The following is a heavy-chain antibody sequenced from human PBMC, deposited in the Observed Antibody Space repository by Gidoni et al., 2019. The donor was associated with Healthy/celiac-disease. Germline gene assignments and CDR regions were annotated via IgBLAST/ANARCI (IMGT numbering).Heavy chain of an antibody. D-gene: IGHD6-13*01. CDR1: GYTFTSYG. Sequence: QVHLVQSAAEVKKPGAAVKVSCKASGYTFTSYGFSWVRQAPGQGLEWMGWISAYNGNTNYAQKLQGRVTMTTDTSTSTAYMELRSLRSDDTAVYYCARGCPYSSSWYVFCHYYYGMDVWGQGTTVTVSS. CDR3: ARGCPYSSSWYVFCHYYYGMDV. V-gene: IGHV1-18*01. CDR2: ISAYNGNT. J-gene: IGHJ6*02.